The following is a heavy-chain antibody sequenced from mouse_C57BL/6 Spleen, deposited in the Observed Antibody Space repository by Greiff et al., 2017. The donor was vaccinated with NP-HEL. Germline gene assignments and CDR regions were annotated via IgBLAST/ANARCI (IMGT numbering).Heavy chain of an antibody. V-gene: IGHV1-26*01. CDR2: INPNNGGT. D-gene: IGHD1-1*01. CDR1: GYTFTDYY. J-gene: IGHJ1*03. CDR3: ARGEAYYYGRGWYFDV. Sequence: EVQLQQSGPELVKPGASVKISCKASGYTFTDYYMNWVKQSHGKSLEWIGDINPNNGGTSYNQKFKGKATLTVDKSSSTAYMELRSLTSEDSAVYYCARGEAYYYGRGWYFDVWGTGTTVTVSS.